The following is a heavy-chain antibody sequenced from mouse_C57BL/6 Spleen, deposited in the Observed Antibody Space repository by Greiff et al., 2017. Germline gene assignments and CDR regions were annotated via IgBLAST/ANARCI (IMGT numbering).Heavy chain of an antibody. J-gene: IGHJ2*01. CDR3: ARGRYGNLYYFDY. CDR2: IYPGSGST. V-gene: IGHV1-55*01. D-gene: IGHD2-10*02. Sequence: QVQLQQSGAELVKPGASVKMSCKASGYTFTSYWITWVKQRPGQGLEWIGDIYPGSGSTNYNEKFKSKATLTVDTSSSTAYMQLSSLTSEDSAVYYCARGRYGNLYYFDYWGQGTTLTVSS. CDR1: GYTFTSYW.